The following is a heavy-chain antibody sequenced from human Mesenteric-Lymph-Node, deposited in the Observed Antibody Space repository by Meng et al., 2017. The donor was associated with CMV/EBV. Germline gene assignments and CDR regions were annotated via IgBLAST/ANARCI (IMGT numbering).Heavy chain of an antibody. V-gene: IGHV3-20*03. CDR3: ARGTLYYGMDV. J-gene: IGHJ6*02. Sequence: WIRQPPGKGLEWVSGINWNGGSTGYADSMKGRFTISRDNAKNSLYLQMNSLRAEDTAVYYCARGTLYYGMDVWGQGTTVTVSS. CDR2: INWNGGST. D-gene: IGHD1-1*01.